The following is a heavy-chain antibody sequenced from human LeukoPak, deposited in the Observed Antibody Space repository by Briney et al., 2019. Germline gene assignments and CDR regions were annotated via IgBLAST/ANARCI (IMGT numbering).Heavy chain of an antibody. J-gene: IGHJ3*02. CDR1: GGSLSSSSYY. Sequence: ASETLSLTCTVSGGSLSSSSYYWGWIRQPPGKGLEWIVSIYYSGSTYYNPSLKSRVTISVDTSKNQFSLKLSSATAADTAVYYCARRVINDAFDIGGQGTMVTVSA. CDR3: ARRVINDAFDI. D-gene: IGHD2-21*01. V-gene: IGHV4-39*01. CDR2: IYYSGST.